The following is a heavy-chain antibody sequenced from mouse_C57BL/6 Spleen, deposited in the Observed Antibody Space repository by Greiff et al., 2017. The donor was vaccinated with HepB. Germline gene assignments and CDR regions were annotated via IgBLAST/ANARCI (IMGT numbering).Heavy chain of an antibody. CDR1: GYAFSSSW. D-gene: IGHD4-1*01. CDR3: AREGLGLDY. Sequence: VKLMESGPELVKPGASVKISCKASGYAFSSSWMNWVKQRPGKGLEWIGRIYPGDGDTNYNGKFKGKATLTADKSSSTAYMQLSSLTSEDSAVYFCAREGLGLDYWGQGTTLTVSS. CDR2: IYPGDGDT. J-gene: IGHJ2*01. V-gene: IGHV1-82*01.